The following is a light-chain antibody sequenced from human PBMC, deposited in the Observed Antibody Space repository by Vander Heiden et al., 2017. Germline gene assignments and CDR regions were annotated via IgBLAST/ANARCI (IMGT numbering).Light chain of an antibody. CDR2: RAS. Sequence: IVLTQSPGTLSLSHAARATLSCRASQSVSSSYLAWYQQKPGQAPRVLLYRASSRATGIPDRFSGSGSGTDFTLTISRLEPEDFAVYYCQQFVSSQITFGQGTRLEIK. V-gene: IGKV3-20*01. CDR3: QQFVSSQIT. J-gene: IGKJ5*01. CDR1: QSVSSSY.